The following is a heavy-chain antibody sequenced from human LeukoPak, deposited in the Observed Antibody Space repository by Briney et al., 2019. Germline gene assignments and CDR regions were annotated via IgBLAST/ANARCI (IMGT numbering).Heavy chain of an antibody. CDR2: ISYDGSNE. CDR1: GFTFSSYV. V-gene: IGHV3-30*04. D-gene: IGHD5-18*01. CDR3: ARVTVDTAMVRNYYYYYYYMDV. Sequence: PGGSLRLSCAASGFTFSSYVMHWVRQAPGKGLEWVAIISYDGSNEYYADSVKGRFTISRDNSKNTLYLQMNSLRAEDTAVYYCARVTVDTAMVRNYYYYYYYMDVWGKGTTVTVSS. J-gene: IGHJ6*03.